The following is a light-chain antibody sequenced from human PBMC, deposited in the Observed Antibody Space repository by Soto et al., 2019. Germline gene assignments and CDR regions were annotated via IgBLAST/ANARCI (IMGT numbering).Light chain of an antibody. CDR1: SSDIGGYNY. CDR3: TSYTSSTTNYV. V-gene: IGLV2-14*01. J-gene: IGLJ1*01. Sequence: QSGLTQPASVSGSPGQSITFSCTGTSSDIGGYNYVSWYQQHPGKAPKLMIYEVSNRPSGVSDRFSGSKSGNTASLTISGLQAEDEADYYCTSYTSSTTNYVFGTGTKLTVL. CDR2: EVS.